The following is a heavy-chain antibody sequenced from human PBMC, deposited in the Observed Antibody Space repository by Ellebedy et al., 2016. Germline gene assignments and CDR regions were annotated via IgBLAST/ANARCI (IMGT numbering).Heavy chain of an antibody. CDR1: GFTFSNYN. D-gene: IGHD2-2*01. J-gene: IGHJ4*02. CDR2: ISSTSASM. V-gene: IGHV3-21*01. Sequence: GESLKISXAASGFTFSNYNMNWVRQAPGKGLEWVSSISSTSASMYYADSVKGRFTISRDNAQNSLYLHMNSLRDEDTAVYYCARGYCSGTSCHRYFDYWGQGTLVIVSS. CDR3: ARGYCSGTSCHRYFDY.